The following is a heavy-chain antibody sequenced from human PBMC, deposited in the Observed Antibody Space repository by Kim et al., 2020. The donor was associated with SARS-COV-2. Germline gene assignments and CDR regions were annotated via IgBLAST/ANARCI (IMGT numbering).Heavy chain of an antibody. CDR3: ARDQYYGDSGPVYYYYGMDV. D-gene: IGHD4-17*01. CDR1: GYTFTSYA. CDR2: INAGNGNT. J-gene: IGHJ6*02. V-gene: IGHV1-3*01. Sequence: ASVKVSCKAXGYTFTSYAMHWVRQAPGQRLEWMGWINAGNGNTKYSQKFQGRVTITRDTSASTAYMELSSLRSEDTAVYYCARDQYYGDSGPVYYYYGMDVWGQGTTITVSS.